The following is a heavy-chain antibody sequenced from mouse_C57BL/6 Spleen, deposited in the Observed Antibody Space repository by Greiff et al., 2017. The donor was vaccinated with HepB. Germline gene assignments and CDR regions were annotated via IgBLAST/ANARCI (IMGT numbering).Heavy chain of an antibody. Sequence: QVQLQQPGAELVKPGASVKLSCKASGYTFTSYWMQWVKQRPGQGLEWIGEIDPSDSYTNYNQKFKGKATLTVDTSSSTAYMQLSSLTSEDSAVYYCARGFYGYDGFAYWGQGTLVTVSA. V-gene: IGHV1-50*01. J-gene: IGHJ3*01. D-gene: IGHD2-2*01. CDR1: GYTFTSYW. CDR2: IDPSDSYT. CDR3: ARGFYGYDGFAY.